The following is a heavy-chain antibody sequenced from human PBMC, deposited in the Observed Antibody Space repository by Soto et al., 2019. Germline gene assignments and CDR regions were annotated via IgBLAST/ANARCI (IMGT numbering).Heavy chain of an antibody. CDR2: IGGSGVTT. J-gene: IGHJ4*02. D-gene: IGHD2-2*01. CDR3: ARDRGTYQNNYFDF. Sequence: EVQLLESGGGLVQPGGSLRLSCAASGFTFSDYAMSWVRQAPGKGLEWVSTIGGSGVTTYYADSVKGRFTISRDNSKNTVYLQMNSLRAEDTAVFYCARDRGTYQNNYFDFWGQGTLVTVSS. V-gene: IGHV3-23*01. CDR1: GFTFSDYA.